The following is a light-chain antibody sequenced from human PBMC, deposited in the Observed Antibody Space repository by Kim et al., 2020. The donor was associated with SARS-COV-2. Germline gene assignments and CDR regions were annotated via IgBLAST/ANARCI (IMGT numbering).Light chain of an antibody. Sequence: GQSVTITCTGNSSDVGSYNRVSRYQQPPGTAPNLMIYEVTNRPSRVPDRFSGSKSGNTASLTISGLQAEDEDDYYCGSYRSTGTLLFGGGTQLTVL. CDR3: GSYRSTGTLL. CDR1: SSDVGSYNR. V-gene: IGLV2-18*02. CDR2: EVT. J-gene: IGLJ3*02.